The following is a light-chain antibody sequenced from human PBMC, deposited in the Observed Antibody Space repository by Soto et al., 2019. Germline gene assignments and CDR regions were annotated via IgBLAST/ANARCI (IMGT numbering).Light chain of an antibody. CDR3: SSYTSSSTPYV. J-gene: IGLJ1*01. V-gene: IGLV2-14*03. CDR2: EVS. CDR1: SSDVGGYNY. Sequence: QSVLTQPASVSGSHGQSITISCTGTSSDVGGYNYVSWYQQHPGKAPKLMIYEVSNRPSGDSDRFSGSKSGNTASLTISGLQAEDEADYYCSSYTSSSTPYVFGSGTKVTVL.